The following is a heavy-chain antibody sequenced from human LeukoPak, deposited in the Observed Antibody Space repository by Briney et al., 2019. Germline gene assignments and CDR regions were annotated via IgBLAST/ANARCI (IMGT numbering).Heavy chain of an antibody. CDR2: MYSGGST. J-gene: IGHJ6*02. CDR1: GFTVSSNY. D-gene: IGHD2-2*01. CDR3: AREQVVVGRGYYGMDV. Sequence: PGGSLRLSCAASGFTVSSNYMNWVRQAPGKGLEWVSVMYSGGSTFYGDSVKGRFTISRDNSMNTLYLQMNSLRVGDTAVYYCAREQVVVGRGYYGMDVWGQGTTVTVSS. V-gene: IGHV3-66*01.